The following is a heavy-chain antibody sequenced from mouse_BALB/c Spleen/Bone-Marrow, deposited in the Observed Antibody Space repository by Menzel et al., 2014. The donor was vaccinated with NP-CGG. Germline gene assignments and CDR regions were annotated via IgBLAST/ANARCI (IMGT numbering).Heavy chain of an antibody. Sequence: EVQLQESGAELVRSGASVKLSCTASGFNIKDYYMHWVKQRPEQGLEWIGWIDPANGDTEYAPKFQGKATMTADTSSNTAYLQLSSMTSEDTAVYYCNGNYYAMDYWGQGTSVTVSS. J-gene: IGHJ4*01. CDR3: NGNYYAMDY. D-gene: IGHD2-1*01. CDR2: IDPANGDT. V-gene: IGHV14-4*02. CDR1: GFNIKDYY.